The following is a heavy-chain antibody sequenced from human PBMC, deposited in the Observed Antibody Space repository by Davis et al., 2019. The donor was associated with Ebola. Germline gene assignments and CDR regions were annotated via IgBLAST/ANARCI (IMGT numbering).Heavy chain of an antibody. CDR3: ARDQRVVAAILSPPIVWFDP. J-gene: IGHJ5*02. V-gene: IGHV4-31*02. D-gene: IGHD2-15*01. Sequence: TWIRQHPGKGLEWIGYIYYSGSTYYNPSLKSRVTISVDTSKNQFSLKLSSVTAADTAVYYCARDQRVVAAILSPPIVWFDPWGQGTLVTVSS. CDR2: IYYSGST.